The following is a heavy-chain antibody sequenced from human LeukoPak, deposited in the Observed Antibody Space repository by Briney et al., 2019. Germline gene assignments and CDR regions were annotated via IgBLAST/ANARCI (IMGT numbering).Heavy chain of an antibody. D-gene: IGHD3-16*02. CDR2: INPNSGGT. CDR1: GYTFTGYY. J-gene: IGHJ4*02. V-gene: IGHV1-2*02. CDR3: ARFSYQARYFGY. Sequence: ASVKVSCKASGYTFTGYYMHWVRQAPGQGLEWMGWINPNSGGTNYAQKFQGRVTTTRDTSISTAYMELSRLRSDDTAVYYCARFSYQARYFGYWGQGTLVTVSS.